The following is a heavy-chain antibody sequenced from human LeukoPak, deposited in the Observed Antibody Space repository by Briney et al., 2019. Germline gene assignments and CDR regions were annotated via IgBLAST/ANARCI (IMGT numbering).Heavy chain of an antibody. J-gene: IGHJ4*02. D-gene: IGHD5-12*01. CDR3: GREQSGYDWE. CDR2: INHNGNVN. V-gene: IGHV3-7*01. Sequence: GGSLRLSCAASGFTFSSYWMNWARQAPGKGLEWVASINHNGNVNYYVDSVKGRFTISRDNAKNSLFLQMTSLRAGDTAVYYCGREQSGYDWEWGQGTLVTVSS. CDR1: GFTFSSYW.